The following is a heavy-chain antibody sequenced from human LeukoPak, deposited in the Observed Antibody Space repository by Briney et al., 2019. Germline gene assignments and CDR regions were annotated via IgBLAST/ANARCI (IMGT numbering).Heavy chain of an antibody. D-gene: IGHD5-18*01. V-gene: IGHV4-39*07. CDR3: ARVRTSGYSYGYLGFDP. Sequence: SETLSLTCTVSGGSISSSSYYWGWIRQPPGKGLEWIGSIYYSGSTYYNPSLKSRVTISVDTSKNQFSLKLSSVTAADTAVYYCARVRTSGYSYGYLGFDPWGQGTLVTVSS. CDR2: IYYSGST. CDR1: GGSISSSSYY. J-gene: IGHJ5*02.